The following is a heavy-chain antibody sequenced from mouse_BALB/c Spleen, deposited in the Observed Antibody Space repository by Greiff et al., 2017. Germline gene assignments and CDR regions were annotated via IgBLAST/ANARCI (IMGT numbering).Heavy chain of an antibody. CDR3: ARRATIVAMDY. CDR1: GYTFTDYY. D-gene: IGHD3-1*01. Sequence: QVQLKQSGAELARPGASVKLSCKASGYTFTDYYINWVKQRTGQGLEWIGEIYPGSGNTYYNEKFKGKATLTADKSSSTAYMQLSSLTSEDSAVYFCARRATIVAMDYWGQGTSVTVSS. CDR2: IYPGSGNT. V-gene: IGHV1-77*01. J-gene: IGHJ4*01.